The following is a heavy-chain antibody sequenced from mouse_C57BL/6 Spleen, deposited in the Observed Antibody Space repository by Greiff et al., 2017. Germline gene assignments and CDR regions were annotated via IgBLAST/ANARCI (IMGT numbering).Heavy chain of an antibody. CDR3: AREGLGLLRSFDD. CDR2: INPNNGGT. CDR1: GYTFTDYY. Sequence: VQLQQSGPELVKPGASVKISCKASGYTFTDYYMNWVKQSHGKSLEWIGDINPNNGGTSYNQKFKGKATLTVDKSSSTAYMELRSLTSEDSAVYYCAREGLGLLRSFDDWGKGTTLTVSS. D-gene: IGHD1-1*01. J-gene: IGHJ2*01. V-gene: IGHV1-26*01.